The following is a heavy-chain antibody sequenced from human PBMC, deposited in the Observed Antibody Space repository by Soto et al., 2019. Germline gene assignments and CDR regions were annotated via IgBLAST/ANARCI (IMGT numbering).Heavy chain of an antibody. D-gene: IGHD1-26*01. J-gene: IGHJ4*02. CDR3: GRRRSGRSVMSY. CDR2: IGPESGAT. CDR1: GYTFTGHY. Sequence: ASVKVSCTTSGYTFTGHYIHWVRQAPQQGPEWMGEIGPESGATRYAQKFRGRVTMTMDTSITTVYMELKNLSPDDTAVYYGGRRRSGRSVMSYWGQGTPGTGSS. V-gene: IGHV1-2*02.